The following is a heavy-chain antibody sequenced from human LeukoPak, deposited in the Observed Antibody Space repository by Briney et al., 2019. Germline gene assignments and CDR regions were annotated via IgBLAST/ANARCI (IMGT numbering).Heavy chain of an antibody. CDR3: ARSQLGIDWYFDP. V-gene: IGHV4-4*09. J-gene: IGHJ2*01. D-gene: IGHD7-27*01. Sequence: SETLSLTCAVSGVSISSYYWRWIRQPPGKGLEWIGHIYASGSTNYSPSLKSRVTISVDTSKTQFSLKLSSVTAADTAVYYCARSQLGIDWYFDPWGRGTLVTVSS. CDR1: GVSISSYY. CDR2: IYASGST.